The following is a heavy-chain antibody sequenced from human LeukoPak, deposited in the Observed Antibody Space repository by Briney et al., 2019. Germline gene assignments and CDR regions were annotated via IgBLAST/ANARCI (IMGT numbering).Heavy chain of an antibody. Sequence: SGPALVKPTQTLTLTCTFSGFSLSTSGMCVSWVRQPPGKALEWLALIDWDDDKYYSTSLKTRLTISKDTSKNQVVLTMTNMDPVDTATYYCARKGGGGSRYWAFDIWGQGTMVTVSS. CDR1: GFSLSTSGMC. V-gene: IGHV2-70*20. D-gene: IGHD2-15*01. CDR3: ARKGGGGSRYWAFDI. J-gene: IGHJ3*02. CDR2: IDWDDDK.